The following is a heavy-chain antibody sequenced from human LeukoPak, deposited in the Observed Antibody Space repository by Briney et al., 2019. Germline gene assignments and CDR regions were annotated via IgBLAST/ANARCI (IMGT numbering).Heavy chain of an antibody. CDR1: GFTFSSYW. D-gene: IGHD3-22*01. J-gene: IGHJ4*02. Sequence: PGGSLRLSCAASGFTFSSYWMSWVRQAPGKGLEWVANIKQDGSEKYYLDSVKGRFTISRDNAKNSLYLQMNSLRAEDTAVYYCARRYYYDSSGYYYWGQGTLVTVSS. CDR3: ARRYYYDSSGYYY. CDR2: IKQDGSEK. V-gene: IGHV3-7*01.